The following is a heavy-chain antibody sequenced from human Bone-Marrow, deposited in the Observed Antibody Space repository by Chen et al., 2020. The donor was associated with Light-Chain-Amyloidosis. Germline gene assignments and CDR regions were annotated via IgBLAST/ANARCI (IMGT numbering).Heavy chain of an antibody. J-gene: IGHJ3*02. CDR1: GFTFDDYA. Sequence: EVQLVESGGGLVQPGRSLRLSCAASGFTFDDYAMHWVRQAPGKGLEWVSGISWNSGSIGYADSVKGRLTISRDNAKNSLYLQMNSLRAEDTALYYCAKDISYDDILPGYPADAFDIWGQGTMVTVSS. D-gene: IGHD3-9*01. CDR2: ISWNSGSI. CDR3: AKDISYDDILPGYPADAFDI. V-gene: IGHV3-9*01.